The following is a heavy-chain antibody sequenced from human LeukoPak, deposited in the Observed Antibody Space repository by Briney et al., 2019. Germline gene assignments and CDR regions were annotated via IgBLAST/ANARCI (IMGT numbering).Heavy chain of an antibody. CDR3: ARGDLHYYDSTRRGFDI. CDR1: GFSFRSYA. CDR2: ILYDGSNK. D-gene: IGHD3-10*01. V-gene: IGHV3-30*04. Sequence: GRSLRLSCPASGFSFRSYAMHWVRQAPGKGLEWVALILYDGSNKYHADSVKGRFTISRDNSKNTLYLQMNSLRAEDTAVYYCARGDLHYYDSTRRGFDIWGQGTMVTVSS. J-gene: IGHJ3*02.